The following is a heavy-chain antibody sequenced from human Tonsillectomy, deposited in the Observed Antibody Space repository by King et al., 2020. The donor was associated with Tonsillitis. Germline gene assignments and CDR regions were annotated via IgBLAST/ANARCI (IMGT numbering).Heavy chain of an antibody. J-gene: IGHJ3*02. CDR3: TGGLEGAVAGWGGAFDI. D-gene: IGHD6-19*01. CDR2: IYSGGST. CDR1: GFTVSTSY. V-gene: IGHV3-53*04. Sequence: VQLVESGGGLVQPGGSLRLSCAASGFTVSTSYMSWVRQAPGKGLEWVSVIYSGGSTYYADSVEGRFTIPRHIFNNTLYLQMNSLTPDDTAVYYCTGGLEGAVAGWGGAFDIWGQGTMVTVSS.